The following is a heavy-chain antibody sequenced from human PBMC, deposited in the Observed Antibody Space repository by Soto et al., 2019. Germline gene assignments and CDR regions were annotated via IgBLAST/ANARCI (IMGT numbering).Heavy chain of an antibody. D-gene: IGHD1-26*01. CDR3: ATTGKWEPTAY. CDR1: GFTFSDYY. CDR2: ITSGSTI. V-gene: IGHV3-11*01. Sequence: QVHLVESGGGLVKPGGSLRLSYAASGFTFSDYYMSWIRQAPGKGLEWVSYITSGSTIYYADSVKGRFTISRDNAKNSLYLQMNSLRAEDTAVYYCATTGKWEPTAYWGQGTLVTVSS. J-gene: IGHJ4*02.